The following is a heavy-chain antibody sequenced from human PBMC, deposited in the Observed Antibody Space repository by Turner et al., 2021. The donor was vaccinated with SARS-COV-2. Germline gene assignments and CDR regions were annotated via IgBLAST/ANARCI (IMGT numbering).Heavy chain of an antibody. CDR3: AKVSPNRGLRPYYYYYGMDV. Sequence: QVQLVESGGGVVQPGRSLGLSCAASGFTFSSYGMHWVPQAPGKGLEWVAVISYDGSNKYYADSVKGRFTISRDNSKNTLYLQMNSLRAEDTAVYYCAKVSPNRGLRPYYYYYGMDVWGQGTTVTVSS. D-gene: IGHD5-12*01. CDR2: ISYDGSNK. CDR1: GFTFSSYG. J-gene: IGHJ6*02. V-gene: IGHV3-30*18.